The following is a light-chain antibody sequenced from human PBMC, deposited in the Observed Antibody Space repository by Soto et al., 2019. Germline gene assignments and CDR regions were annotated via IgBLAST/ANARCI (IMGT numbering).Light chain of an antibody. CDR2: EVS. Sequence: QSALTQPASVSGSPGQSITISCTGTSSDIGNYDFVSWYQQVPGTAPKAMIYEVSSRPSGVSNRVYGSKSGNTASLTISGLQAEDEAYYYCSSYTTRTSMIPFGGGTKLTVL. CDR1: SSDIGNYDF. J-gene: IGLJ2*01. V-gene: IGLV2-14*01. CDR3: SSYTTRTSMIP.